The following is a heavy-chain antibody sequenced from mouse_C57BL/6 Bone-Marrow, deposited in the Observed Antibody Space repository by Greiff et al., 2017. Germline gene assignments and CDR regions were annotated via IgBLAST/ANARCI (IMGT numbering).Heavy chain of an antibody. Sequence: QVQLQQSGAELVRPGASVKLSCKASGYTFTDYYINWVKQRPGQGLEWIARIYPGSGNTYYNEKFKGKATLTAEKSSSTAYMQLSSLTSEDSAVYFGASLEYGSTYGSFDVWGTGTSVTVSS. CDR1: GYTFTDYY. D-gene: IGHD1-1*01. CDR2: IYPGSGNT. J-gene: IGHJ1*03. CDR3: ASLEYGSTYGSFDV. V-gene: IGHV1-76*01.